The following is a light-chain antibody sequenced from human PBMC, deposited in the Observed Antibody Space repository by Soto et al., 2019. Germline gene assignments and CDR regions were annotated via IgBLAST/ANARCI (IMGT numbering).Light chain of an antibody. CDR2: GAS. J-gene: IGKJ1*01. V-gene: IGKV3-20*01. CDR3: QLYGSSRWT. CDR1: QTAGTTY. Sequence: EIVLTQSPATLSLSPGERANLSCVASQTAGTTYLAWYQHKPGQAPRLLIYGASTRATGIPDRFSGSRSGTDFTLTISRLEPEDFAVYFCQLYGSSRWTFGQGTKVDI.